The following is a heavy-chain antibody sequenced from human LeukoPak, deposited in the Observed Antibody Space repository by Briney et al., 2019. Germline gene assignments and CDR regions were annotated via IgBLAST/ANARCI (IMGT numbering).Heavy chain of an antibody. J-gene: IGHJ4*02. CDR3: AKWGDYDILTGYYVSDF. V-gene: IGHV3-23*01. CDR2: ITGSGDTT. D-gene: IGHD3-9*01. CDR1: GFIFRNYA. Sequence: GGSLRLSCAASGFIFRNYATGWVRQAPGKGLEWVSAITGSGDTTYYADSVKGRFTISRDNSKNTLYVEMNTLRAEDTAVYYCAKWGDYDILTGYYVSDFWGQGTLVTVSS.